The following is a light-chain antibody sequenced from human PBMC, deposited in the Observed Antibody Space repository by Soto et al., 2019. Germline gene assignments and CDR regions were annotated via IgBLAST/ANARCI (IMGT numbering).Light chain of an antibody. Sequence: QSVLTQPPSASGTPGQRVTISCSGSSSNIGSNAVNWYQHLPGAAPRLLIYSHNQRPSGVPDRFSGSKSGTSASLAISGLQSEDEADYYCAAWDDSLNGHVIFGGGTKLTVL. J-gene: IGLJ2*01. V-gene: IGLV1-44*01. CDR3: AAWDDSLNGHVI. CDR1: SSNIGSNA. CDR2: SHN.